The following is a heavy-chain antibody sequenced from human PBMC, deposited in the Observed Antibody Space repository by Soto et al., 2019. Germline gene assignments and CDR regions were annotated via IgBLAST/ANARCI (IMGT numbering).Heavy chain of an antibody. CDR1: YDYIRSSFW. CDR3: ARYDFGTFDY. D-gene: IGHD4-17*01. Sequence: SEILSLTCTFSYDYIRSSFWCIWVRQPPGKGLEWIGEIYHTESTVYNPSLKSRVTISVDKSKNQFSLDLDSVTAADTAVYYCARYDFGTFDYWGRGILVTVS. CDR2: IYHTEST. J-gene: IGHJ4*02. V-gene: IGHV4-4*02.